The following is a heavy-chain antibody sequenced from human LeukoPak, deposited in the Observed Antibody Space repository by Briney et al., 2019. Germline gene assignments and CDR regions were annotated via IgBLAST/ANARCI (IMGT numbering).Heavy chain of an antibody. CDR2: INWNGGST. CDR1: GVTFDDHG. Sequence: PGGTLRLSCAASGVTFDDHGMSWVRQAPGKGLEWVAGINWNGGSTGYAAPVKGGFTISKANAKNYLYLQMNSLRAEDPAVYYCARERRSRRLGLRDLWSGFLEKKEEPGALVATYYYYYMDVWGKGTTVTVSS. D-gene: IGHD3-3*01. V-gene: IGHV3-20*04. CDR3: ARERRSRRLGLRDLWSGFLEKKEEPGALVATYYYYYMDV. J-gene: IGHJ6*03.